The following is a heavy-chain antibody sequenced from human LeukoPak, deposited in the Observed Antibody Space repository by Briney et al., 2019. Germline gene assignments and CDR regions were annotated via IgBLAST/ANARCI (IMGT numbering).Heavy chain of an antibody. CDR3: AREDYSNYVIDY. V-gene: IGHV4-34*01. CDR2: INHSGST. D-gene: IGHD4-11*01. CDR1: GGSFSGYY. J-gene: IGHJ4*02. Sequence: PSETLSLTCAVYGGSFSGYYWSWIRQPPGKGLEWIGEINHSGSTNYNPSLKSRVTISVDRSKNQFSLKLSSVTAADTAVYYCAREDYSNYVIDYWGQGTLVTVSS.